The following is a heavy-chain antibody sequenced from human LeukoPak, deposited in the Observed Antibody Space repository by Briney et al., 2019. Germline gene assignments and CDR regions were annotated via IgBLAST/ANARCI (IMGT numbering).Heavy chain of an antibody. J-gene: IGHJ4*02. V-gene: IGHV1-24*01. CDR1: GYTLTELS. CDR3: AREVSVSGSYISTN. D-gene: IGHD3-10*01. CDR2: VDPEDGET. Sequence: ASVKVSCKVSGYTLTELSMHWVRQAPGKGLEWMGRVDPEDGETIYAEKFQGRVTITADTSTDTAYMELSSLRSEDTAVYYCAREVSVSGSYISTNWGQGTLVTVSA.